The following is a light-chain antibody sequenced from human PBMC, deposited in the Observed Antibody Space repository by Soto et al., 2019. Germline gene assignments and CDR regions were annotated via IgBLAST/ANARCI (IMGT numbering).Light chain of an antibody. V-gene: IGKV1-27*01. Sequence: DIQMTQSPSSLSASVGDRVTITCRASQVISNYLAWYQQKPGKVPKLLIYAASTLQSGVPFRFSGSGSGTDFTLTISSLQPEDVATDYCQNYNSAPWTFGQGTKVAIK. J-gene: IGKJ1*01. CDR3: QNYNSAPWT. CDR1: QVISNY. CDR2: AAS.